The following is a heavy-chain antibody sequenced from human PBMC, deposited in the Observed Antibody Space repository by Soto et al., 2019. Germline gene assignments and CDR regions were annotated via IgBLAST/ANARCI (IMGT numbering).Heavy chain of an antibody. CDR1: GFTLSSYH. Sequence: ESGGGLIQPGGSLRLSCAASGFTLSSYHMDWVRQAPGKGLEWVSYINAGSSIIHYADSVRGRFTISRDNAKNSLYLQMDSLRAEDTAVYYCARDGSTETTNFHYAMDVWGQGTTVTVSS. V-gene: IGHV3-48*03. D-gene: IGHD4-17*01. J-gene: IGHJ6*02. CDR3: ARDGSTETTNFHYAMDV. CDR2: INAGSSII.